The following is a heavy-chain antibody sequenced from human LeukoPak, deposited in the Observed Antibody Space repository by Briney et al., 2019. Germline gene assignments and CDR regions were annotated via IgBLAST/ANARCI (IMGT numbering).Heavy chain of an antibody. CDR2: ISAYNGNT. Sequence: GASVKVSCKASGYTFTSYGISWVRQAPGQGLEWMGWISAYNGNTNYAQKLQGRVTMTTDTSTSTAYMELRSLRSDDTAVYYCARVKGIAAAGTVEELFYFDYWGQGTLVTVSS. D-gene: IGHD6-13*01. CDR3: ARVKGIAAAGTVEELFYFDY. J-gene: IGHJ4*02. CDR1: GYTFTSYG. V-gene: IGHV1-18*01.